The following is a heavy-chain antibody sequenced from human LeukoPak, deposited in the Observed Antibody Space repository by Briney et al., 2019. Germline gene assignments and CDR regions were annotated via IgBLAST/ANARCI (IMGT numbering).Heavy chain of an antibody. V-gene: IGHV3-7*01. D-gene: IGHD2-8*01. CDR3: ASGMVEFDY. Sequence: GGSLRLSCTVSGIRFNDYWMSWVRQAPGKGLEWVANIKEDGGEMYYVDSVKGRFIISRDNAKNSVYLQMNILRVEDTAVYYCASGMVEFDYWGQGTLVTVSS. J-gene: IGHJ4*02. CDR1: GIRFNDYW. CDR2: IKEDGGEM.